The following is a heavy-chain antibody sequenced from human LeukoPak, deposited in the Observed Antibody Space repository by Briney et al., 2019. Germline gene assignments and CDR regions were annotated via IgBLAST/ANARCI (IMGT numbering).Heavy chain of an antibody. Sequence: GGSLRLSCTASGFTFSSYWMSWVRQAPGKGLEWVANIKQDGGEKYYVDSVKGRFTISRDNAKNSLYLQMNSLRAEDTAVYYWAGDKGGYFAQTCFAPWGRGTLVTVSS. CDR3: AGDKGGYFAQTCFAP. CDR2: IKQDGGEK. V-gene: IGHV3-7*04. CDR1: GFTFSSYW. D-gene: IGHD3-9*01. J-gene: IGHJ5*02.